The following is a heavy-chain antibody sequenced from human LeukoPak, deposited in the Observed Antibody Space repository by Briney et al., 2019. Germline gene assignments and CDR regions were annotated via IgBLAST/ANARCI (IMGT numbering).Heavy chain of an antibody. CDR1: GGSISSSSYY. D-gene: IGHD4-23*01. CDR2: IYYSGST. Sequence: PSETLSLTCTVSGGSISSSSYYWGWIRQPPGKGLEWIGSIYYSGSTYYNPSLKSRVTISVDTSKNQFSLKLSSVTAADTAVYYCARITTVVTPDIGPFDPWGQGTLVTASS. V-gene: IGHV4-39*07. CDR3: ARITTVVTPDIGPFDP. J-gene: IGHJ5*02.